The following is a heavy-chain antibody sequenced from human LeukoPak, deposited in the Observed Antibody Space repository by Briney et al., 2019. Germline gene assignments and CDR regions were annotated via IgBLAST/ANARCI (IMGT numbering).Heavy chain of an antibody. D-gene: IGHD3-10*01. V-gene: IGHV3-74*01. CDR2: IKTDGTMT. CDR1: GFTFSSYW. Sequence: GGSLRLSCAASGFTFSSYWMHWVRQVPGKGLVWVSRIKTDGTMTDYADSVKGRFTISRDNAKDTLYLQMSSLRVEDTGVYYCARDFLHRGGWGHGTRVTVSS. CDR3: ARDFLHRGG. J-gene: IGHJ3*01.